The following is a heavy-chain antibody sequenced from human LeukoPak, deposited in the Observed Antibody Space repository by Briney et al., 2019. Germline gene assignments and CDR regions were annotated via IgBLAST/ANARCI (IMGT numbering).Heavy chain of an antibody. CDR1: GGSFSSSSHY. J-gene: IGHJ3*02. D-gene: IGHD5-24*01. CDR2: MYCSGST. CDR3: ARHFDRDGYKSNAFDI. V-gene: IGHV4-39*01. Sequence: SETLSLTCTVSGGSFSSSSHYWGWVRQPPGKGLEWIGSMYCSGSTYYNASLRSRVTISVDTSRDQFSLKLGSVTAADTAVYYCARHFDRDGYKSNAFDIWGQGTMVTVSS.